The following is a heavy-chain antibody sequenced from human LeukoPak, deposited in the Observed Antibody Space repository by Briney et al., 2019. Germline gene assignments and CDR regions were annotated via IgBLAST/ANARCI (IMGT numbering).Heavy chain of an antibody. CDR2: INXNDXXX. CDR1: GYIFTXYX. D-gene: IGHD4-17*01. J-gene: IGHJ3*01. CDR3: ARDEVNGVNDAFDL. V-gene: IGHV1-46*01. Sequence: ASVKVSCKASGYIFTXYXXHWIRQAPGQGLEWXXNINXNDXXXXXXXXXXXXXXXTSXXSTXTVYMELSSLRSEDTAVYYCARDEVNGVNDAFDLWGQGTKVTVSS.